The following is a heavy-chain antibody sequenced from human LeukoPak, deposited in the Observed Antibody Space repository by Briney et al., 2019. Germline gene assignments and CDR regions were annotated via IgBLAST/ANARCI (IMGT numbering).Heavy chain of an antibody. V-gene: IGHV4-34*01. CDR2: INHSGST. CDR3: ARGSYDFWSGYYTKGHFDY. CDR1: GGSFSGYY. D-gene: IGHD3-3*01. J-gene: IGHJ4*02. Sequence: SETLSLTCAVYGGSFSGYYWSWIRQPPGKGLEWIGEINHSGSTNYNPSLKSRVTISVDMSKNQFSLKLSSVTAADTAVYYCARGSYDFWSGYYTKGHFDYWGQGTLVTVSS.